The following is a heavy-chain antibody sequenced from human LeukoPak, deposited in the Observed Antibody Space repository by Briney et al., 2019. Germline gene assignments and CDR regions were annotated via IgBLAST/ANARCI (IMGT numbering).Heavy chain of an antibody. V-gene: IGHV4-34*01. CDR1: GGSISSYY. D-gene: IGHD3-9*01. J-gene: IGHJ6*04. CDR2: INQSGIT. CDR3: ARDPDWFISGMDV. Sequence: SETLSLTCTVSGGSISSYYWTWIRQPPGKGLEWIGEINQSGITNYSPSLKSRVTISVDTSKNQISLHLRSVTAADTAVYYCARDPDWFISGMDVWGKGTTVTVSP.